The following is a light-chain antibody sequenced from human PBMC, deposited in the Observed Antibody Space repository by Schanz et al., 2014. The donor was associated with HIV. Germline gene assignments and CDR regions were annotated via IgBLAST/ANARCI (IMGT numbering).Light chain of an antibody. J-gene: IGKJ2*01. CDR3: QQYYNWLYT. V-gene: IGKV1-5*03. CDR1: QRISWW. Sequence: DIQMTQSPSTLSTSVGDRVTITCRASQRISWWLAWYQQKPGQAPSLLIYRASTLQTGVPSRFSGSGSGTEFTLTISSLQPEDFAVYYCQQYYNWLYTFGQGTKLEIK. CDR2: RAS.